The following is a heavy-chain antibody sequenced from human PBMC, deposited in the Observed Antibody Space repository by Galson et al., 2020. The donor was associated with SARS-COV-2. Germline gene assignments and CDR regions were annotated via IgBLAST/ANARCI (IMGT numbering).Heavy chain of an antibody. D-gene: IGHD2-15*01. CDR3: TTDPGGVSGFDH. V-gene: IGHV3-15*01. J-gene: IGHJ4*02. CDR2: IRTKADRETT. CDR1: GFTFSNAW. Sequence: GGSLRLSCTASGFTFSNAWMSWVRQAPGKGLEWVGLIRTKADRETTDYAALVKGRFTISRDDSKNTLYLQMYSLKTEDTAVYYCTTDPGGVSGFDHWGQGTLVTVSS.